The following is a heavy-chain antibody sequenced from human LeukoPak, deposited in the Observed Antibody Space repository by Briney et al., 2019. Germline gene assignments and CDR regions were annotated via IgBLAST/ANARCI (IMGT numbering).Heavy chain of an antibody. V-gene: IGHV1-69*02. Sequence: ASVKVSCKASGGTFSSYTISWVRQAPGQGLEWMGRIIPILGIANYAQKLQGRVTITADKSTSTAYMELSSLRSEDTAVYYCARVTYYYDSGEDNWFDPWGQGTLVTVSS. CDR2: IIPILGIA. D-gene: IGHD3-22*01. CDR1: GGTFSSYT. CDR3: ARVTYYYDSGEDNWFDP. J-gene: IGHJ5*02.